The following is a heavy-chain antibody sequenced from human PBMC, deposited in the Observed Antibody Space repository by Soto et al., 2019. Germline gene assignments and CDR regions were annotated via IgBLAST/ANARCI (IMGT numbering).Heavy chain of an antibody. CDR1: GFTFSSYA. D-gene: IGHD4-17*01. Sequence: GSLRLSCAASGFTFSSYAMSWVRQAPGKGLEWVSAISGSGGSTYYADSVKGRFTISRDNSKNTLYLQMNSLRAEDTAVYYRAISTTVVTPTNYWGQGTLVTVSS. CDR3: AISTTVVTPTNY. CDR2: ISGSGGST. J-gene: IGHJ4*02. V-gene: IGHV3-23*01.